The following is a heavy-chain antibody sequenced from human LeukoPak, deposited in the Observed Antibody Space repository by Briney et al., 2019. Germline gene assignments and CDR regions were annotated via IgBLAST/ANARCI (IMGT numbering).Heavy chain of an antibody. CDR2: FHYSGNT. CDR1: GGSISRYY. D-gene: IGHD4-17*01. V-gene: IGHV4-59*12. J-gene: IGHJ2*01. Sequence: SETLSFTCTVSGGSISRYYWSWLRQPPGKGLEWIGYFHYSGNTNYNPSLSSRVTMSVDTSKNQFSLKLSSVTAADTAVYYCARGKVTTNFDLWGRGTLVTVSS. CDR3: ARGKVTTNFDL.